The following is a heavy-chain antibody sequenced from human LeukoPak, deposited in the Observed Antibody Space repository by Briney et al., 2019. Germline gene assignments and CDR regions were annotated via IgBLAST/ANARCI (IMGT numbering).Heavy chain of an antibody. CDR3: ARRKYYYGSVYYFDY. CDR1: GGSISSSSYY. CDR2: IYYSGST. D-gene: IGHD3-10*01. J-gene: IGHJ4*02. V-gene: IGHV4-39*01. Sequence: PSETLSLTCTVSGGSISSSSYYWGWIRQPPGKGLEWIGSIYYSGSTYYNPSLKSRVTISVDTSKNQFSLKLSSVTAADTAVYYCARRKYYYGSVYYFDYWGQGALVTVSS.